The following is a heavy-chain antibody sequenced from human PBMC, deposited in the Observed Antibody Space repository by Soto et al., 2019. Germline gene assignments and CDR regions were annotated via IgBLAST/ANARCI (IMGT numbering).Heavy chain of an antibody. Sequence: QVQLVQSGAEVKKPGASVKVSCKASGYTFTSYAMHWVRQAPGQSLEWMGWINAGNGNTKYSQKFQGRVTITRDTSASTAYMELSSLRSEDTAVYYCARAARIRGNWFDPWGQGTLVTVSS. J-gene: IGHJ5*02. CDR1: GYTFTSYA. D-gene: IGHD3-10*01. CDR3: ARAARIRGNWFDP. CDR2: INAGNGNT. V-gene: IGHV1-3*01.